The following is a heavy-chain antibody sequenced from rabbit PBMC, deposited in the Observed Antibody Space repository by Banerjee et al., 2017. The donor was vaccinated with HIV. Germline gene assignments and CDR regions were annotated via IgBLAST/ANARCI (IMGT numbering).Heavy chain of an antibody. CDR2: IYPDYGST. V-gene: IGHV1S47*01. J-gene: IGHJ4*01. CDR3: ARAAGVYYYAFNL. Sequence: QEQLVESGGGLVTLGGSLKLSCKASGIDFSSYGISWVRQAPGKGLEWIAYIYPDYGSTDYASWAKGRFTISRDNAQNTLYLQLTSLTAADTATYFCARAAGVYYYAFNLWGPGTLVTVS. CDR1: GIDFSSYG. D-gene: IGHD1-1*01.